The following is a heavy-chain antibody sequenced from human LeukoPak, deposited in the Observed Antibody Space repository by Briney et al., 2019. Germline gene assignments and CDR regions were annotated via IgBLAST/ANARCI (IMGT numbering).Heavy chain of an antibody. CDR1: GYSLTSYW. Sequence: GESLKISCKGSGYSLTSYWIGWVRQMPGKGLEWMGIIYPGDSDTRYSPSFQGQVTISADKSISTAYLQWSSLKASDTAMYYCARHGRIGSNYYGSGSKWYYFDYWGQGTLVAVSS. CDR2: IYPGDSDT. V-gene: IGHV5-51*01. CDR3: ARHGRIGSNYYGSGSKWYYFDY. D-gene: IGHD3-10*01. J-gene: IGHJ4*02.